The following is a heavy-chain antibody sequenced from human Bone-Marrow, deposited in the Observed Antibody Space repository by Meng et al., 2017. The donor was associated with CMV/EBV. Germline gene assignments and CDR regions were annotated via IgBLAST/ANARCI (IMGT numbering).Heavy chain of an antibody. V-gene: IGHV1-2*02. CDR2: INPNSGGT. Sequence: ASVKVSCMASGYTFTGYYMHWVRQAPGQGLEWMGWINPNSGGTNYAQKFQGRVTMTRDTSISTAYMELSRLRSDDTAVYYCAREGVVPAATPFDPWGQGTLVTVSS. J-gene: IGHJ5*02. D-gene: IGHD2-2*01. CDR1: GYTFTGYY. CDR3: AREGVVPAATPFDP.